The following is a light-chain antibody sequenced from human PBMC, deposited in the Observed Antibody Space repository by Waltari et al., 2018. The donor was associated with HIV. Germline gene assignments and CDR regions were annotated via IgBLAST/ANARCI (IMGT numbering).Light chain of an antibody. J-gene: IGKJ2*01. Sequence: DIQMTQSPSSLSASVGDRVTITCRASQGIRTDLGWYQQRPGKAPKRLIYSASILQSGVPSRFSGSGSGTDFTLTISSLQSEDFATYFCLQHNTYPHTFGQGTKLEI. CDR2: SAS. V-gene: IGKV1-17*01. CDR1: QGIRTD. CDR3: LQHNTYPHT.